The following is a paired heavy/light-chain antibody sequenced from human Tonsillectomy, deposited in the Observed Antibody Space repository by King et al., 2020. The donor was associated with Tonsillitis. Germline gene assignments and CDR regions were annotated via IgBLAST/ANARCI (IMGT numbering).Light chain of an antibody. CDR3: LQYDNLPLT. J-gene: IGKJ4*01. CDR1: QDISNY. CDR2: DAS. V-gene: IGKV1-33*01. Sequence: DIQMTQSPSSLSASVGDRVTITCQASQDISNYLNWYQQKPGKAPKLLIYDASNLETGVPSRFSGSGSGTDFTVTISSLQPEDIATYYCLQYDNLPLTFGGGTKVEIK.
Heavy chain of an antibody. CDR2: INPSVGST. Sequence: QVQLVQSGAEVKKPGASVKVSCRASGYTFTTYYMHWVRQAPGQGLEWMGIINPSVGSTSQAQKFQGRVTMTRDTSSTTVYMELRSLRSEDTAVYYCVRGSPQLMAVAAPDYWGQGTLVSVSS. CDR1: GYTFTTYY. V-gene: IGHV1-46*03. CDR3: VRGSPQLMAVAAPDY. J-gene: IGHJ4*02. D-gene: IGHD6-19*01.